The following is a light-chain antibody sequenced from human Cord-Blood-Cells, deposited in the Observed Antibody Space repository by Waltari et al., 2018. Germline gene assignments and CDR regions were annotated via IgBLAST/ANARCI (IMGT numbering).Light chain of an antibody. J-gene: IGLJ3*02. Sequence: SYVLTQPPPLSVAPGKTARITCGGNNTGSKSVHWYQQKPGQAPVLVVYDDSDRPSGLPVAFLVSNSGKTGALPICRVGGGDEGDNFSKVWDSRSDHWVFGGGTKLTVL. V-gene: IGLV3-21*03. CDR2: DDS. CDR1: NTGSKS. CDR3: KVWDSRSDHWV.